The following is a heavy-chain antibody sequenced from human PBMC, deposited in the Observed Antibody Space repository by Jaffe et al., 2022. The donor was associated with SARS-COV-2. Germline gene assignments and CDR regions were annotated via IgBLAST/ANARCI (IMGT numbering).Heavy chain of an antibody. CDR3: ARGVGYSSGWYDFYYFDY. V-gene: IGHV4-34*01. CDR2: INHSGST. Sequence: QVQLQQWGAGLLKPSETLSLTCAVYGGSFSGYYWSWIRQPPGKGLEWIGEINHSGSTNYNPSLKSRVTISVDTSKNQFSLKLSSVTAADTAVYYCARGVGYSSGWYDFYYFDYWGQGTLVTVSS. CDR1: GGSFSGYY. D-gene: IGHD6-19*01. J-gene: IGHJ4*02.